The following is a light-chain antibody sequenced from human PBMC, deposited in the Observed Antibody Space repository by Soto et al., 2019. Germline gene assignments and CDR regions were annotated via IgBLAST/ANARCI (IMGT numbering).Light chain of an antibody. CDR1: SSDVGYYNY. J-gene: IGLJ2*01. CDR2: GVS. Sequence: QSALTQPRSVSGSPGQSVTISCTGTSSDVGYYNYVSWYQQCPGKAPKLMIFGVSKRPPGVPDRFSGSKSSNTASLTISRLQAEDESEYYCCSYAGSSTFGVFGGGTKLTVL. V-gene: IGLV2-11*01. CDR3: CSYAGSSTFGV.